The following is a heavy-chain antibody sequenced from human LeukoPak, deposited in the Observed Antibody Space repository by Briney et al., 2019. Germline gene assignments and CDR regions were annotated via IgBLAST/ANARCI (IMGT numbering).Heavy chain of an antibody. Sequence: GASVKVSCKASGYTFTGYYMHWVRQAPGQGLEWMGWINPNSGGTNYAQKFQGRVTMTRDTSISTAYMELSRLRSDDTAVYYCARDVGSSRRREYSGSYYHWGQGTLVTVSS. V-gene: IGHV1-2*02. J-gene: IGHJ5*02. CDR1: GYTFTGYY. D-gene: IGHD1-26*01. CDR2: INPNSGGT. CDR3: ARDVGSSRRREYSGSYYH.